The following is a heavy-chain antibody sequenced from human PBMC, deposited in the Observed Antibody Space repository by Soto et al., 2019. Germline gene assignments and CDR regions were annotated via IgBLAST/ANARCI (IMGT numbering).Heavy chain of an antibody. J-gene: IGHJ4*02. V-gene: IGHV6-1*01. CDR1: GDSVSDNSAA. D-gene: IGHD6-6*01. Sequence: PSQTLSLTCAISGDSVSDNSAAWNWIRQSPSRGLEWLGRTYYRSKWYSDYAVSVKSRITIKPDTSKNQFSLQLNFVTPEDSAVYYCARDGYSSSYVLDYWGQGFLVIVSS. CDR3: ARDGYSSSYVLDY. CDR2: TYYRSKWYS.